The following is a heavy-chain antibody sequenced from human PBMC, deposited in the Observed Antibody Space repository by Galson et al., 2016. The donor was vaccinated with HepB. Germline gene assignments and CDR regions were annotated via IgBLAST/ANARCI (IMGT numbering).Heavy chain of an antibody. CDR3: ARQAGIYYFDY. Sequence: ETLSLTCTVSGGSIRDRSFYWAWIRQPPGKNLEWIGSIYSSGSTYYNPSLRSRVTISADTSYNDFSLRLTSVSAADTAMYYCARQAGIYYFDYWGQGALVAVSS. J-gene: IGHJ4*02. CDR2: IYSSGST. V-gene: IGHV4-39*01. CDR1: GGSIRDRSFY.